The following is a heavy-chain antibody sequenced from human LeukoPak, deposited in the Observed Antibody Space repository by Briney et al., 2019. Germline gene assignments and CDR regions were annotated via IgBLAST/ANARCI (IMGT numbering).Heavy chain of an antibody. V-gene: IGHV3-9*01. D-gene: IGHD1-26*01. J-gene: IGHJ3*02. CDR3: ARDQVGATANDAFDI. Sequence: GGSLRLSCAASGFTFDDYAMHWVRQAPGKGLEWVSGISWNSGSIGYADSVKGRFTISRDNAKNSLYLQMNSLRAEDTALYYCARDQVGATANDAFDIWGQGTMVTVSS. CDR2: ISWNSGSI. CDR1: GFTFDDYA.